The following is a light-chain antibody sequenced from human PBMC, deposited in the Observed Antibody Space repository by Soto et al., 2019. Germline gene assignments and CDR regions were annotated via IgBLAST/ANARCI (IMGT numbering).Light chain of an antibody. CDR3: QQYGSSPRT. CDR2: GAS. Sequence: EIVLTQSPGALSLSPGERATLSCGASQSVSSSYLAWYQQKPGQAPRLPIYGASTRATGIPDRFSGSGSGTDFTLTISRLEPEDFAVDYCQQYGSSPRTFGQGTKVDIK. J-gene: IGKJ1*01. CDR1: QSVSSSY. V-gene: IGKV3-20*01.